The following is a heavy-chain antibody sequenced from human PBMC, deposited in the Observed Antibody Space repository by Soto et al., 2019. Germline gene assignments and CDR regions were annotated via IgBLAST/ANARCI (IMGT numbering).Heavy chain of an antibody. CDR1: GYTFTSYG. CDR2: ISAYNGNT. V-gene: IGHV1-18*04. J-gene: IGHJ6*02. Sequence: ASVKVSWKASGYTFTSYGISWVRQAPGQGLEWMGWISAYNGNTNYAQKLQGRVTMTTDTSTSTAYMELRSLRSDDTAVYYCARDGTATVTTNRGLDYYYGMDVWGQGTTVTVSS. D-gene: IGHD4-17*01. CDR3: ARDGTATVTTNRGLDYYYGMDV.